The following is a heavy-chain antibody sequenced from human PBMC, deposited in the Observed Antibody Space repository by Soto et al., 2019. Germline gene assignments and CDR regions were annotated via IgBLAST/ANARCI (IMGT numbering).Heavy chain of an antibody. Sequence: SETLSLTCTVSGGSLSTYYWSWIRQPPGKGLEWIGYIYYSGSTNYNPSLKSRVTISVDTSKNQFSLKVSSVTAADTAVYYCARDSRGDYYDSSGQYYYYYFGMDVWGQGTTVTVSS. J-gene: IGHJ6*02. CDR3: ARDSRGDYYDSSGQYYYYYFGMDV. D-gene: IGHD3-22*01. CDR1: GGSLSTYY. V-gene: IGHV4-59*01. CDR2: IYYSGST.